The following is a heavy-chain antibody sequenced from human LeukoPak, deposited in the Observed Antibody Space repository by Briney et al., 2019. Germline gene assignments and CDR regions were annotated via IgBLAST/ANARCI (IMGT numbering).Heavy chain of an antibody. CDR3: ARDSDGDPSFDN. V-gene: IGHV3-48*02. CDR2: ITGSSDTI. Sequence: GGSLRLSCAASGFTFSTSSMNWVRQAPGKGLEWVSYITGSSDTIYYADSLKGRFTISGDNAKNSLFLQMNSLRDEDTAVYYCARDSDGDPSFDNWGQGSLVTVSS. CDR1: GFTFSTSS. J-gene: IGHJ4*02. D-gene: IGHD4-17*01.